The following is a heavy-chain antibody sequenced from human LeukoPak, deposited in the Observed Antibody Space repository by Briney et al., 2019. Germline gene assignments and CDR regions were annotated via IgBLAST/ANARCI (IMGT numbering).Heavy chain of an antibody. V-gene: IGHV3-23*01. D-gene: IGHD3-22*01. Sequence: PGGSLRLSCAASGFAFSSYAMTWVRQAPGKGLEWVSGISGGGAATYYADSVKGRFTIFRDNSKNTLYLQMHSLRAEDTAVYYCAKDFSDSTGYYNWFDTWGQGTLVTVSS. CDR1: GFAFSSYA. CDR3: AKDFSDSTGYYNWFDT. J-gene: IGHJ5*02. CDR2: ISGGGAAT.